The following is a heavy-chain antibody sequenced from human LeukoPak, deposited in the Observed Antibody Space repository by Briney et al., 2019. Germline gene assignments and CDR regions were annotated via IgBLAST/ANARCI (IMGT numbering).Heavy chain of an antibody. Sequence: NPGGSLRLSCAASGFTFSSYAMSWVRQAPGKGLEWVSAISGSGGSTYYADSVKGRFTISRDNSKNTLYLQMNSLRAEDTAVYYCAKVPYYYDSSGYYFDYWGQGTLVTVSS. D-gene: IGHD3-22*01. CDR3: AKVPYYYDSSGYYFDY. J-gene: IGHJ4*02. CDR2: ISGSGGST. V-gene: IGHV3-23*01. CDR1: GFTFSSYA.